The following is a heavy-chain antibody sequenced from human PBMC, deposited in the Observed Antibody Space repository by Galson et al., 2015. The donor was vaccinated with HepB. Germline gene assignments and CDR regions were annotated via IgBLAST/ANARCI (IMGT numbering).Heavy chain of an antibody. D-gene: IGHD2-15*01. Sequence: SVKVSCKASGYTFTSYYMHWVRQAPGQGLEWMGIINPSGGSTSYAQKFQGRVTMTRDTSTSTVYMELSSLRSEDTAVYYCARDRLQMVAAPANGMDVWGQGTTVTVSS. CDR1: GYTFTSYY. J-gene: IGHJ6*02. V-gene: IGHV1-46*03. CDR3: ARDRLQMVAAPANGMDV. CDR2: INPSGGST.